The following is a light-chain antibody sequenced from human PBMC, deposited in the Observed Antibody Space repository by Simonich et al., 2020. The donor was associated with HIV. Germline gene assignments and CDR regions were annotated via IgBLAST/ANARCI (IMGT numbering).Light chain of an antibody. J-gene: IGLJ3*02. CDR2: EFS. Sequence: QSALTQPASFSRSPGHSIPISFTGTSSYVGGYNYVSWYQQHPGKAPKLMIYEFSKRPSGVSKRCAGSKSGNTASLTISGLQAEYEADYYCSSYTSSSTLVFGGGTKLTVL. CDR1: SSYVGGYNY. CDR3: SSYTSSSTLV. V-gene: IGLV2-14*01.